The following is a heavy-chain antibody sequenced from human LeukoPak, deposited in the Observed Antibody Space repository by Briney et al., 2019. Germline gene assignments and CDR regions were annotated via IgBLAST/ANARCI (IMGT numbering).Heavy chain of an antibody. D-gene: IGHD3-22*01. Sequence: GGSLRLSCAVSGITLSNYGMSWGRQAPGKGLEWLSVISGSGRATFYADSLKGRFIISRDNSKNTLYLQMDTLRVEDTAVYYCAKDRANFYDNSGDAFHSWGQGTMVTVSS. CDR1: GITLSNYG. J-gene: IGHJ3*02. V-gene: IGHV3-23*01. CDR2: ISGSGRAT. CDR3: AKDRANFYDNSGDAFHS.